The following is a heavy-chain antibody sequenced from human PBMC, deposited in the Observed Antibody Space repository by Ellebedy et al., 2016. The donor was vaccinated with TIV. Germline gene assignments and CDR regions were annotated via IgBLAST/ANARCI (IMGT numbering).Heavy chain of an antibody. V-gene: IGHV4-39*01. D-gene: IGHD3-16*01. CDR3: ARIGGQMRGTSWFSP. CDR2: IYHTGDT. CDR1: GASISNNDFY. Sequence: SETLSLTXTVSGASISNNDFYWGWVRQPPGKALEWIAIIYHTGDTSYNPSLKSRVSISVDTSRNQFSVRLRSVTATDTAVYYCARIGGQMRGTSWFSPWGQGIRVTVSS. J-gene: IGHJ5*02.